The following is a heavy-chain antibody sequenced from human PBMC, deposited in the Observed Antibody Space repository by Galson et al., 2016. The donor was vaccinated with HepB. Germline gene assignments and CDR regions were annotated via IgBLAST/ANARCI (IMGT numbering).Heavy chain of an antibody. CDR3: AGFKRGARLIVSMRTVFDI. CDR1: GDSISNNNW. J-gene: IGHJ3*02. V-gene: IGHV4-4*02. CDR2: IHHSGTA. D-gene: IGHD2-15*01. Sequence: SETLSLTCAVSGDSISNNNWWSWVRQPPGKGLEWIGEIHHSGTANYNPSLKSRVTFSIDKSKDQFSLKLSSVTAADTAVYFCAGFKRGARLIVSMRTVFDIWGQGTMVTVSS.